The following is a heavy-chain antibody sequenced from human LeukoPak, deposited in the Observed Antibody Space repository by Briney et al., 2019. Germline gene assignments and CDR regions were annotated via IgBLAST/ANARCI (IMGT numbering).Heavy chain of an antibody. D-gene: IGHD4-17*01. CDR2: IWYDGSNK. CDR1: GFTFSSYG. CDR3: AKDGRLRVDGQPYNCFDP. J-gene: IGHJ5*02. V-gene: IGHV3-30*02. Sequence: QTGGSLRLSCAASGFTFSSYGMHWVRQAPGKGLEWVAVIWYDGSNKYYADSVKGRFTISRDNSKNTLYLQMNSLRAEDTAVYYCAKDGRLRVDGQPYNCFDPWGQGTLVTVSS.